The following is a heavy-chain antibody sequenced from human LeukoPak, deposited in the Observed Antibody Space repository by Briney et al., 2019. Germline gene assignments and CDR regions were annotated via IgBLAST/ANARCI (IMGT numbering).Heavy chain of an antibody. J-gene: IGHJ5*02. Sequence: SETLSLTCTVSGGSISSYYWSWIRQPAGKGLEWIGRIYTSGSTNYNPSLKSRVTMSVDTSKNQFSLKLSSVTAADTAVYYCARDLEYDFWSGYSPPYNWFDPWGQGTLVTASS. D-gene: IGHD3-3*01. CDR2: IYTSGST. CDR3: ARDLEYDFWSGYSPPYNWFDP. CDR1: GGSISSYY. V-gene: IGHV4-4*07.